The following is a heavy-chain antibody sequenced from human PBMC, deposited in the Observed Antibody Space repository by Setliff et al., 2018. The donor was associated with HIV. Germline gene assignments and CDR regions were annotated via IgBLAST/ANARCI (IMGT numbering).Heavy chain of an antibody. CDR1: GYMFSIYY. D-gene: IGHD6-13*01. CDR2: SNPNTGGT. Sequence: GASVKVSCKASGYMFSIYYMHWVRQVPGQGLEWMGWSNPNTGGTKYAQKFQGRVTMTRDTSISTAFMDLSRLRSDDTAVYYCARDPGYKSSWYGAFDIWGQGTMVTVSS. V-gene: IGHV1-2*02. CDR3: ARDPGYKSSWYGAFDI. J-gene: IGHJ3*02.